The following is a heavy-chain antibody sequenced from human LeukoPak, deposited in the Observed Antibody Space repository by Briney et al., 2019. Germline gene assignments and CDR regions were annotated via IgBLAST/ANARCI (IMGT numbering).Heavy chain of an antibody. V-gene: IGHV4-59*01. CDR1: GGSISNYY. CDR3: ARALGYCSGGSCYQPDY. D-gene: IGHD2-15*01. J-gene: IGHJ4*02. Sequence: PSETLSLTCTVSGGSISNYYWSWIRQPPGKGLEWIGYIYYSGSTNYNPSLKSRVTISVDTSKNQFSLKLRSVTAADTAVYYCARALGYCSGGSCYQPDYWGQGILVTVSS. CDR2: IYYSGST.